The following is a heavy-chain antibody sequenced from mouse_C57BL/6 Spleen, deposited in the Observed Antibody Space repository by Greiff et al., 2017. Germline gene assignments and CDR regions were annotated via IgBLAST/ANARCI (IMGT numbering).Heavy chain of an antibody. Sequence: EVQLQQSGAELVRPGASVKLSCTASGFNIKDYYMHWVKQRPEQGLEWIGRIDPEDGDTEYAPKFQGKATMTADTSSNTAYLQLSSLTSEDTAVYYCTALYGSSFLGYFDVWGTGTTVTVSS. J-gene: IGHJ1*03. D-gene: IGHD1-1*01. CDR1: GFNIKDYY. CDR3: TALYGSSFLGYFDV. CDR2: IDPEDGDT. V-gene: IGHV14-1*01.